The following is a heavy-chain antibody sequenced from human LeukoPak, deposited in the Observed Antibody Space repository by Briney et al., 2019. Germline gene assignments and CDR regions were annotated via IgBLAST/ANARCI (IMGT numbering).Heavy chain of an antibody. V-gene: IGHV4-39*07. CDR3: ARDSSSSWSY. D-gene: IGHD6-13*01. J-gene: IGHJ4*02. CDR2: IYYSGST. CDR1: GGSLSSSSYY. Sequence: SETLSLTCTASGGSLSSSSYYWGWIRQPPGKGLEWIGSIYYSGSTYYNPSLKSRVTISVDTSKNQFSLKLSSVTAADTAVYYCARDSSSSWSYWGQGTLVTVSS.